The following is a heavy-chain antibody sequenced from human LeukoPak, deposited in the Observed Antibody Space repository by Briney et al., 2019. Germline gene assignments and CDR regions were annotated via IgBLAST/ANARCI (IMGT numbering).Heavy chain of an antibody. CDR3: TTASYDYYDSSGYSFGGF. Sequence: GGFLRLSCAASGFAFTNAWMNWVRQAPGKGLEWVGRIKSKADGGTTTYAAPVRGRFTISRDDSKNMLYLQMISLKTEDTAVYYCTTASYDYYDSSGYSFGGFWGQGTLVTVSS. CDR1: GFAFTNAW. J-gene: IGHJ4*02. CDR2: IKSKADGGTT. V-gene: IGHV3-15*01. D-gene: IGHD3-22*01.